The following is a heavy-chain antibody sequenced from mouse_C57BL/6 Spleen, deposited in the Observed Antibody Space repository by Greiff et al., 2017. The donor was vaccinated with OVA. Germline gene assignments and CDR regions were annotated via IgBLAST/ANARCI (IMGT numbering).Heavy chain of an antibody. J-gene: IGHJ1*03. V-gene: IGHV1-76*01. CDR2: IYPGSGNT. Sequence: QVQLKQSGAELVRPGASVKLSCKASGYTFTDYYINWVKQRPGQGLEWIARIYPGSGNTYYNEKFKGKATLTAEKSSSTAYMQLSSLTSEDSAVYFCARYYGSSWYWYFDVWGTGTTVTVSS. CDR3: ARYYGSSWYWYFDV. D-gene: IGHD1-1*01. CDR1: GYTFTDYY.